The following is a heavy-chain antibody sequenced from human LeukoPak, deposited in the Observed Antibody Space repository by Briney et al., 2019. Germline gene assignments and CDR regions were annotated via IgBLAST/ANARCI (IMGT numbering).Heavy chain of an antibody. CDR3: ARAVSGYHRPAFDI. Sequence: SETLSLTCIVSGGSISSGSYYWSWIRQPAGKGLEWIGRIYTSGSTNYNPSLKSRVTISVDTSKNQFSLKLSSVTAADTAVYYCARAVSGYHRPAFDIWGQGTMVTVSS. D-gene: IGHD5-12*01. J-gene: IGHJ3*02. CDR1: GGSISSGSYY. V-gene: IGHV4-61*02. CDR2: IYTSGST.